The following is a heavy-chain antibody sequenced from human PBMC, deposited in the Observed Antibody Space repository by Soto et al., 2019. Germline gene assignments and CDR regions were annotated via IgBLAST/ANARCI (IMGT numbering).Heavy chain of an antibody. CDR3: ARDTRVTTALGYYYGMDV. CDR2: IWYDGSNK. J-gene: IGHJ6*02. D-gene: IGHD4-4*01. V-gene: IGHV3-33*01. CDR1: GFTFSSYG. Sequence: GGSLRLSCAASGFTFSSYGMHWVRQAPGKGLEWVAVIWYDGSNKYYADSVKGRFTISRDNSKNTLYLQMNSLRAEDTAVYYCARDTRVTTALGYYYGMDVWGQGTTVTVSS.